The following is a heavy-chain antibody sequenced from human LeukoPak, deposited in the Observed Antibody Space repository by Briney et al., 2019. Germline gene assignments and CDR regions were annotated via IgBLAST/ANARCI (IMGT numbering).Heavy chain of an antibody. CDR1: SYSISSGYY. D-gene: IGHD3-3*01. CDR2: IYHSGNT. V-gene: IGHV4-38-2*02. J-gene: IGHJ5*02. Sequence: SETLSLTCTVSSYSISSGYYWGWIRQPPGKGLEWIGSIYHSGNTYYNPSLKSRVTISVDTSKNQFPLKLSSVTAADTAVYYCARVPHGETIFGVVLYWFDPWGQGTLVTVSS. CDR3: ARVPHGETIFGVVLYWFDP.